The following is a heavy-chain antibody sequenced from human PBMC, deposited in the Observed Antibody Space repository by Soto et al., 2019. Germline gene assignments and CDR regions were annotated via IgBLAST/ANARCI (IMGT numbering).Heavy chain of an antibody. V-gene: IGHV5-10-1*01. CDR2: IDPRDSSV. CDR1: GYSFASYW. Sequence: GESLKISCKGSGYSFASYWISWVRQMPGKGLEWMGRIDPRDSSVNYSPSFQGHVTISADKSVSTAYLQWGSLKASDTAIYYCARHAQYDLLSGYFRWGQGTLVTVSS. CDR3: ARHAQYDLLSGYFR. D-gene: IGHD3-3*01. J-gene: IGHJ4*02.